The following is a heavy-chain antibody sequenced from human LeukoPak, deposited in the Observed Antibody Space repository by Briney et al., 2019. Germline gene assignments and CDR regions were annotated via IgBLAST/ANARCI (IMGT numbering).Heavy chain of an antibody. CDR1: GFTFSNYW. D-gene: IGHD5-24*01. CDR2: IKQDGSEK. J-gene: IGHJ5*02. V-gene: IGHV3-7*05. CDR3: ARASDPWLQLT. Sequence: GGSLRLSCAASGFTFSNYWMIWVRQAPGKGLEWVANIKQDGSEKRYADSVRGRFTVSGDNAHTSLYLQMSSLRAEDTALYFCARASDPWLQLTWGQGTLVTVSS.